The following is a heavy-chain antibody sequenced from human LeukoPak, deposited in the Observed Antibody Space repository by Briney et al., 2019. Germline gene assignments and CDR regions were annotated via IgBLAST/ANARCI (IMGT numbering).Heavy chain of an antibody. CDR1: GGSISSSSYY. Sequence: SETLSLTCTVSGGSISSSSYYWGWIRQPPGKGLEWIGSINYSGSTYYNPSLKSRVTVSVDTSKNQFSLKLRSVTAADTAVYYCASVNYYYYYMDVWGKGTTVTVSS. J-gene: IGHJ6*03. V-gene: IGHV4-39*01. CDR3: ASVNYYYYYMDV. CDR2: INYSGST.